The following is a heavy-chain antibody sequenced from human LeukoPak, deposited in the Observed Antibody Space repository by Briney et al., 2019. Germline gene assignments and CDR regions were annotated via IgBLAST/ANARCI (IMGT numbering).Heavy chain of an antibody. J-gene: IGHJ4*02. D-gene: IGHD5-24*01. CDR1: GGSISSGGYS. CDR3: AKMSTAEVCFDY. V-gene: IGHV4-30-4*07. CDR2: ISYSGST. Sequence: SETLSLTCTVSGGSISSGGYSWSWIRQPPGKGLEWIGYISYSGSTYYNPSLKSRVTMSLDTSKNQFSLKLSSVTASDTAVYYCAKMSTAEVCFDYWGQGTLVTVSS.